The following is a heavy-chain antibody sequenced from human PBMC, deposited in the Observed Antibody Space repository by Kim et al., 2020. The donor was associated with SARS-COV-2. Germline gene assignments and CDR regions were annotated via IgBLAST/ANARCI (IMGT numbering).Heavy chain of an antibody. CDR3: ARSEVFDFDY. Sequence: SETLSLTCAVYGGSFSNYYWSWIRQSPGKGLEWIGEINHSGSTNYNPSLKSRVTISVDTSKNQFSLKLSSVTAADTAVYYCARSEVFDFDYWGQGTLVTV. D-gene: IGHD3-3*01. CDR2: INHSGST. J-gene: IGHJ4*02. V-gene: IGHV4-34*01. CDR1: GGSFSNYY.